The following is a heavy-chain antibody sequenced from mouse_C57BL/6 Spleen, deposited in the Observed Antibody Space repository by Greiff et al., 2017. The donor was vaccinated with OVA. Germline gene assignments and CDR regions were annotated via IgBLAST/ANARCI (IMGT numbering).Heavy chain of an antibody. CDR1: GYTFTSYW. D-gene: IGHD1-1*01. V-gene: IGHV1-53*01. CDR3: ARCLYDYGSSYRYFDV. J-gene: IGHJ1*03. Sequence: QVQLQQPGTELVKPGASVKLSCKASGYTFTSYWMHWVKQRPGQGLEWIGNINPSNGGTNYNEKFKRKATLTVDKSSSTAYMQLSSLTSEDSAVYYCARCLYDYGSSYRYFDVWGTGTTVTVSS. CDR2: INPSNGGT.